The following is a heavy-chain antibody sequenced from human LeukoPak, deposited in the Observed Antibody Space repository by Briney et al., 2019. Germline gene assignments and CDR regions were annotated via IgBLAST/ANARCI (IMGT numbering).Heavy chain of an antibody. CDR2: ISSSSSYI. V-gene: IGHV3-21*01. Sequence: GGSLRLSCAASGFTFSSYSMNWVRQAPGKGLEWVSSISSSSSYIYYADSVKGRFTISRDNAKNSLYLQMNSLRAEDTAVYYCARVGYCSGGSCYSDWYFDLWGRGTLVTVSS. CDR3: ARVGYCSGGSCYSDWYFDL. D-gene: IGHD2-15*01. CDR1: GFTFSSYS. J-gene: IGHJ2*01.